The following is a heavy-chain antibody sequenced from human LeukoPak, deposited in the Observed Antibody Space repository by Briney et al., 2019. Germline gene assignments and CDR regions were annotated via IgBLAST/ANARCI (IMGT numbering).Heavy chain of an antibody. J-gene: IGHJ5*02. Sequence: PSETLSLTCIVSGDSISSTSYYWAWVRQPPGKGLEWIGMIFYSGSAYYTPSLRGRVTLSVDTSRNQFSLNLISVTAADTGVYFCARQQSDTSLFDPWGQGTLVTVSS. CDR2: IFYSGSA. CDR3: ARQQSDTSLFDP. V-gene: IGHV4-39*01. CDR1: GDSISSTSYY. D-gene: IGHD2-21*02.